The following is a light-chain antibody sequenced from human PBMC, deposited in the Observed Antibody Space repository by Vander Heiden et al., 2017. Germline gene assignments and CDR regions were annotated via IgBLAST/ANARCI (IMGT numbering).Light chain of an antibody. CDR3: QQYKNWPAWT. Sequence: EIVMTQSPATLSVSPGERATLSCRASQSVSSNLAWYQQKPGQAPRLLIYGASTRATGIPARFSGSGSGTEFTLTISSRQSEDFAVYYCQQYKNWPAWTFGQGTKVEIK. CDR2: GAS. J-gene: IGKJ1*01. V-gene: IGKV3-15*01. CDR1: QSVSSN.